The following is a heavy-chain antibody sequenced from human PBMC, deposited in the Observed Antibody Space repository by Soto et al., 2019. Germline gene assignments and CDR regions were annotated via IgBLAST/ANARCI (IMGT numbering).Heavy chain of an antibody. Sequence: EVRPLESGGGLVQPGGSLRLSCAASGFTFSVYAMSWVRQAPGKGLEWVSGISGSGDSTHYADSVKGRFTVSRDNSKSMLYLQTNSLRAEDTAIYYCAKALYGGFTYWGQGTLVTVSS. CDR2: ISGSGDST. CDR1: GFTFSVYA. J-gene: IGHJ4*02. D-gene: IGHD3-10*01. CDR3: AKALYGGFTY. V-gene: IGHV3-23*01.